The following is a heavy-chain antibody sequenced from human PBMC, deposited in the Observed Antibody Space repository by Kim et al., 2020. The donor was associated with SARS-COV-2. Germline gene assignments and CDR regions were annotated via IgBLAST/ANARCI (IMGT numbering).Heavy chain of an antibody. CDR1: GFTFSSYG. J-gene: IGHJ6*02. CDR2: ISYDGSNK. D-gene: IGHD3-3*01. V-gene: IGHV3-30*18. CDR3: AKDRGGYDFWGWDCYYGMDV. Sequence: GGSLRLSCAASGFTFSSYGMHWVRQAPGKGLEWVAVISYDGSNKYYADSVKGRFTISRDNSKNTLYLQMHSLRAEETDVYYCAKDRGGYDFWGWDCYYGMDVWGRGTTDTVSS.